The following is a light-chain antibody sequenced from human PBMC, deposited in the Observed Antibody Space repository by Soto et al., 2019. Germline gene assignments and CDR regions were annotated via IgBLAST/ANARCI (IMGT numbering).Light chain of an antibody. V-gene: IGLV2-23*02. CDR1: SSDVGTYNL. CDR2: EVS. J-gene: IGLJ1*01. Sequence: SVLTQPASVSGSPGQSITISCTGTSSDVGTYNLVSWYQQHPGKAPQLMLFEVSKRPSGFSNRFSGSKSGNTACLTISGLQAEDEADYYCCSYAGSSTYVFGTGTRSSS. CDR3: CSYAGSSTYV.